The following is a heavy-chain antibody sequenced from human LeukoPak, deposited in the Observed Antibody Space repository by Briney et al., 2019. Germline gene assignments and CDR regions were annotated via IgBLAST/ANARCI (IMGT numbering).Heavy chain of an antibody. Sequence: SETLSLTCTVSGYSISSGYYWGWLRQPPGKGLEWIGSIYHSGSTYYNPSLKSRVTISVDTSKNQFSLKLSSVTAADTAVYYCARGNSRQGDVWYYWGQGTLVTVSS. CDR1: GYSISSGYY. D-gene: IGHD3-10*01. CDR3: ARGNSRQGDVWYY. V-gene: IGHV4-38-2*02. CDR2: IYHSGST. J-gene: IGHJ4*02.